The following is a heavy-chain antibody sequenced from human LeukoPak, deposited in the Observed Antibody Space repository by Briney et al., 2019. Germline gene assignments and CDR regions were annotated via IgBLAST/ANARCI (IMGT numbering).Heavy chain of an antibody. D-gene: IGHD6-6*01. V-gene: IGHV3-23*01. J-gene: IGHJ6*03. Sequence: GGSLRLSCAASGFTFSSYGMSWVRQAPGKGLEWVSAISGSGGSTYYADSVKGRFTISRDNSKNTLYLQMNSLRAEDTALYYCARDRGSSPRAYYYYYMDVWGKGTTVTVSS. CDR2: ISGSGGST. CDR3: ARDRGSSPRAYYYYYMDV. CDR1: GFTFSSYG.